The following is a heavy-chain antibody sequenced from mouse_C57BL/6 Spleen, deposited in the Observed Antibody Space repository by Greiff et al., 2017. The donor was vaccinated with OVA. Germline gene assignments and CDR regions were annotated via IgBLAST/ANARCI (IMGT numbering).Heavy chain of an antibody. D-gene: IGHD2-4*01. J-gene: IGHJ2*01. CDR2: ISGGGGNT. V-gene: IGHV5-9*01. Sequence: EVMLVESGGGLVKPGGSLKLSCAASGFTFSSYTMSWVRQTPEKRLEWVATISGGGGNTYYPDSVKGRFTISRDNAKNTLYLQMSSLRSEDTALYYCARQGGLRDYFDYWGQGTTLTVSS. CDR3: ARQGGLRDYFDY. CDR1: GFTFSSYT.